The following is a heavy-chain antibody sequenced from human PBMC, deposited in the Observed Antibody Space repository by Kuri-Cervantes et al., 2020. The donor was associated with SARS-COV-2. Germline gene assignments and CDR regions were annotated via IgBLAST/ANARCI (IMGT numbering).Heavy chain of an antibody. CDR3: VRGLDFWSGSTY. CDR1: GFTFSSYA. Sequence: GGSLRLSCVASGFTFSSYAMSWVRQAPGKGLEWVSAISGSGGSTYYADSVKGRFTISRDNSKNTLYLQMNSLRAEDTAVYYCVRGLDFWSGSTYWGQGTQVTVSS. V-gene: IGHV3-23*01. D-gene: IGHD3-3*01. CDR2: ISGSGGST. J-gene: IGHJ4*02.